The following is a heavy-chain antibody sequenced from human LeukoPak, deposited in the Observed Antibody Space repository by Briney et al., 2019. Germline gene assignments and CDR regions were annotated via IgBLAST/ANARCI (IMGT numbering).Heavy chain of an antibody. V-gene: IGHV3-30*18. CDR2: ISYDGSNK. J-gene: IGHJ4*02. CDR1: GFTFSSYG. Sequence: PGRSLRLSCAASGFTFSSYGMHWVRQAPGKGLEWVAVISYDGSNKYYADSVKGRFTISRDNSKNTLYLQMNGLRAEDTAVYYCAKVRAGIAVAGPFDYWGQGTLVTVSS. CDR3: AKVRAGIAVAGPFDY. D-gene: IGHD6-19*01.